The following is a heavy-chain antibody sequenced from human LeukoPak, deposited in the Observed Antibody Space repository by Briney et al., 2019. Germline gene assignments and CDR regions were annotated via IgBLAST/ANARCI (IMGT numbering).Heavy chain of an antibody. V-gene: IGHV3-21*01. Sequence: FTAARCTGRGCSFRWVRQAPRKRLEWVSSISSSSSYIYYADSVKGRFTISRDNAKNSLYLQMNSLRAEDTAVYYCARYGSGSYYYANWFDPWGQGTLVTVSS. J-gene: IGHJ5*02. CDR3: ARYGSGSYYYANWFDP. CDR2: ISSSSSYI. CDR1: RCTGRGCS. D-gene: IGHD3-10*01.